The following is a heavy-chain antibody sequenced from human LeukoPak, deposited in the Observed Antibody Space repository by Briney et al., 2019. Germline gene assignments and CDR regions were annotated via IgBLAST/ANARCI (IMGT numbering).Heavy chain of an antibody. CDR2: ISYDGSNK. Sequence: GGSLRLSCAASGFTFSSYAMHWVRQAPGKGLEWVAVISYDGSNKYYADSVKGRFTISRDNSKNTLYLQMNSLRAEDTAVYYCAKLRLGDYRFTYFDYWGQGTLVTVSS. J-gene: IGHJ4*02. CDR1: GFTFSSYA. CDR3: AKLRLGDYRFTYFDY. D-gene: IGHD4-17*01. V-gene: IGHV3-30*04.